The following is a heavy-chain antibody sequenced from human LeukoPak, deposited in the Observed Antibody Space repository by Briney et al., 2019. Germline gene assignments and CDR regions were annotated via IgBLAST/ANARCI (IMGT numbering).Heavy chain of an antibody. CDR2: INPNSGGT. Sequence: GASVKVSCKASGYTFTGYYMHWVRQAPGQGLEWMGWINPNSGGTNYAQKFQGRVIMTRDTSISTAYMELSRLRSDDTAVYYCARDRAPTYYDYVWGSYRPTDDAFDIWGQGTMVTVSS. D-gene: IGHD3-16*02. V-gene: IGHV1-2*02. J-gene: IGHJ3*02. CDR1: GYTFTGYY. CDR3: ARDRAPTYYDYVWGSYRPTDDAFDI.